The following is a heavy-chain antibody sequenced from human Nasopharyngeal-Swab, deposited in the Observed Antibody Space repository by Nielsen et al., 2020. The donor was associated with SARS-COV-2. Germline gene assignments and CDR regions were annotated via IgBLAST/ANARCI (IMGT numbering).Heavy chain of an antibody. V-gene: IGHV4-59*08. J-gene: IGHJ4*02. D-gene: IGHD6-13*01. Sequence: SETLSLTCTVSGASITTSYWSWIRQPPGKGLEWIGYIHYSGSTNYNPSLKSRVTISKDTSKNQFSLNPNSVTAADTAVYYCATHPRGQLDPFDYWGQGSLVTVSS. CDR3: ATHPRGQLDPFDY. CDR2: IHYSGST. CDR1: GASITTSY.